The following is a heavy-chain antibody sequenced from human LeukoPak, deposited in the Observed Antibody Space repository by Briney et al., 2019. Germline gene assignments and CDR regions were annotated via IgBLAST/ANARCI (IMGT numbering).Heavy chain of an antibody. CDR3: ARDYGDYVAGWFDP. CDR1: GGSISSYY. J-gene: IGHJ5*02. CDR2: IYTSGST. V-gene: IGHV4-4*07. D-gene: IGHD4-17*01. Sequence: SETLSLTGTVSGGSISSYYWSWIRQPAGKGLEWIGRIYTSGSTNYNPSLKSRVTMSVDTSKNQFSLKLSSVTAADTAVYYCARDYGDYVAGWFDPWGQGTLVTVSS.